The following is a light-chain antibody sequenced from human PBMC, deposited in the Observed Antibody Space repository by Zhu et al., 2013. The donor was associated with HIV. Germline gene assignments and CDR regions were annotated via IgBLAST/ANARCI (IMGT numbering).Light chain of an antibody. J-gene: IGKJ3*01. V-gene: IGKV3-11*01. CDR2: DAS. CDR1: ESFNNY. CDR3: QQRSTWPLT. Sequence: EIVLTQSPATLALSPGDRAILSCRASESFNNYLAWYQQRPGQAPRLLIYDASNRATGVPDRFRGGGSDTDFTLTITGLEADDFAVYYCQQRSTWPLTFGPGTKVEIK.